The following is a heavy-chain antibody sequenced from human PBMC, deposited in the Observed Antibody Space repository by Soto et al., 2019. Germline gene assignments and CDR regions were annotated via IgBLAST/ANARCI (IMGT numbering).Heavy chain of an antibody. D-gene: IGHD3-3*01. Sequence: EVQLVESGGDLVQPGGSLRLSCAASGFTLSNHWMHWVRQAPGKGLVWVSSIHGGGSGSSYADSVTGLFTSTSDNAENTLHLQLNGLRCEDSAIYYCVRGTRAWRGMDYWGRGTLVTVSS. CDR2: IHGGGSGS. V-gene: IGHV3-74*01. CDR3: VRGTRAWRGMDY. CDR1: GFTLSNHW. J-gene: IGHJ4*02.